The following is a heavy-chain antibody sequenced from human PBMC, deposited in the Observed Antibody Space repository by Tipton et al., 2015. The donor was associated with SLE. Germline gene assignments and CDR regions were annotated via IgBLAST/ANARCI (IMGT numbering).Heavy chain of an antibody. J-gene: IGHJ4*02. CDR3: ARVGDTAMVQYYFDY. Sequence: LRLSCTVSGGSISSSSYYWGWIRQPPGKGLEWIGSIYYSGSTYYNPSLKSRVTISVDTSKNQFSLKLSSVTAADTAVYYCARVGDTAMVQYYFDYWGQGTLVTVSS. CDR1: GGSISSSSYY. CDR2: IYYSGST. D-gene: IGHD5-18*01. V-gene: IGHV4-39*07.